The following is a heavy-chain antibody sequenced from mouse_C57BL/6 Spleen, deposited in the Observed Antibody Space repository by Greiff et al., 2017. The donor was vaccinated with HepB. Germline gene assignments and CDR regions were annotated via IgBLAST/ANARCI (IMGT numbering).Heavy chain of an antibody. CDR3: ATIYYGYDDAMDY. Sequence: EVQLQQSGPELVKPGASVKISCKASGYSFTGYYMNWVKQSPEKSLEWIGEINPSTGGTTYNQKFKAKATLTVDKSSSTAYMQLKGLTSEDSAVYYCATIYYGYDDAMDYWGQGTSVTVSS. D-gene: IGHD2-2*01. V-gene: IGHV1-42*01. CDR2: INPSTGGT. J-gene: IGHJ4*01. CDR1: GYSFTGYY.